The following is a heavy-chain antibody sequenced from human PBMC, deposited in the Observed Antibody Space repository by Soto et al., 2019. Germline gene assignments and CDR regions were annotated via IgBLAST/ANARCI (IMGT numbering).Heavy chain of an antibody. J-gene: IGHJ4*02. V-gene: IGHV1-2*02. CDR3: AKEGQAARLSYFDY. D-gene: IGHD6-6*01. Sequence: GASVKVSCKASGYTFTGLYIHWVRLAPGQGLEWMGWINPNSGGTNYAEKFQGRVTMTRDTSISTAYMELNSLRAEDAAVYYCAKEGQAARLSYFDYWGQGTLVTVSS. CDR2: INPNSGGT. CDR1: GYTFTGLY.